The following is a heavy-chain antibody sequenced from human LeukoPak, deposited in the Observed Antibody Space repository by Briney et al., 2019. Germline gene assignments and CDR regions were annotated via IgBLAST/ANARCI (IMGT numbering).Heavy chain of an antibody. V-gene: IGHV3-21*04. D-gene: IGHD6-19*01. Sequence: GSLRLSCTASRFTFSDYSMNWVRQAPGKGLEWVSSISSGSGYIDYADSVKGRFTISRDNSKNTLYLQMNSLRAEDTAVYYCAKARDSSGWYWFDPWGQGTLVTVSS. CDR2: ISSGSGYI. CDR1: RFTFSDYS. J-gene: IGHJ5*02. CDR3: AKARDSSGWYWFDP.